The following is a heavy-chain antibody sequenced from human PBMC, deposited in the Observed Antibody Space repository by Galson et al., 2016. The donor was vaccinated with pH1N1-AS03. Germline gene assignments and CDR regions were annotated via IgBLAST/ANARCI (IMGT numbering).Heavy chain of an antibody. CDR3: ARGQGINSGYFDTDY. Sequence: SLRLSCAASGFTFSSYGMPWVRQTPGKGLEWVAVIWYDGSNKYYADSVKGRFTISRDNSKNTLYLQMSSLRAEDTAVYYCARGQGINSGYFDTDYWGRGTLVTVSS. D-gene: IGHD3-22*01. V-gene: IGHV3-33*01. CDR1: GFTFSSYG. CDR2: IWYDGSNK. J-gene: IGHJ4*02.